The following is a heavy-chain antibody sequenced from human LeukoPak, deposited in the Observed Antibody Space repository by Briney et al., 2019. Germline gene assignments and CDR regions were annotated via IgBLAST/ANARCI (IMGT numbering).Heavy chain of an antibody. CDR1: GFTFSSYS. CDR2: ISSSSNYI. Sequence: PGGSLRLSCAASGFTFSSYSMNWVRQAPGKGLQWVSSISSSSNYIYYADSVKGRFTISRDNAKNSLYLQMNSLRAEDTAVYYCARFPHGITMVRGRTDWGQGTLVTVSS. CDR3: ARFPHGITMVRGRTD. V-gene: IGHV3-21*01. D-gene: IGHD3-10*01. J-gene: IGHJ4*02.